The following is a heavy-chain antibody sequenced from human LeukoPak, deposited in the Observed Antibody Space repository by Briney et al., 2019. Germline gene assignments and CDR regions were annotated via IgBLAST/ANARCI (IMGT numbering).Heavy chain of an antibody. J-gene: IGHJ4*02. CDR2: IYHSGST. CDR3: ARGATTMVLDY. D-gene: IGHD3-10*01. CDR1: GGSISSGGYS. V-gene: IGHV4-30-2*01. Sequence: SETLSLTCAVSGGSISSGGYSWSWIRQPPGKGLEWIGYIYHSGSTYYNPSLKSRVTISVGRSKNQFSLKLSSVTAADTAVYYCARGATTMVLDYWGQGTLVTVSS.